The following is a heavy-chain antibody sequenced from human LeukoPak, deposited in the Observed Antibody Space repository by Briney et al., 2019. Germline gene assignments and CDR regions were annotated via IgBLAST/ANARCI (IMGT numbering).Heavy chain of an antibody. V-gene: IGHV3-7*03. Sequence: GRSLRLSCAASGITFSSFWMSWVRQAPGKGLEWVANIKEDGSEKYYVDSVKGRFTISRDNAKDSLYLQMNSLKTEDTAVYYCTTDRPGIAAAVGDYWGQGTLVTVSS. CDR3: TTDRPGIAAAVGDY. D-gene: IGHD6-13*01. J-gene: IGHJ4*02. CDR1: GITFSSFW. CDR2: IKEDGSEK.